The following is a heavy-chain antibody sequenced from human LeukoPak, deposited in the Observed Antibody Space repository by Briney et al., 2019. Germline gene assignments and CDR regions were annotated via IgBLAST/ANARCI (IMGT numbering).Heavy chain of an antibody. Sequence: GGSLRLSCAASGFTFSNAWMSWVRQAPGKGLEWVGRIKSKTDGGTTDYAAPVKGRFTISRDDSKNTLYLQMNSLKTEDTAVYYCTTDPDYYEGTLFWGQGTLVTVSS. J-gene: IGHJ4*02. CDR1: GFTFSNAW. CDR3: TTDPDYYEGTLF. CDR2: IKSKTDGGTT. V-gene: IGHV3-15*01. D-gene: IGHD3-22*01.